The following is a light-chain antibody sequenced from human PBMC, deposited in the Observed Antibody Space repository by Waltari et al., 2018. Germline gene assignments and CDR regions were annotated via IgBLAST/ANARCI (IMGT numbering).Light chain of an antibody. CDR2: DVS. V-gene: IGLV2-14*01. J-gene: IGLJ1*01. CDR1: SSDVGSYNY. CDR3: TSYTSSNTDV. Sequence: QSALTQPASVSGSRGQSITISCTGTSSDVGSYNYVSWYQQHPGKAPKLMIYDVSMGPSGVSKRFSGSKSGNTASLTISGLQAEDEADYYCTSYTSSNTDVCGTGTKVTVL.